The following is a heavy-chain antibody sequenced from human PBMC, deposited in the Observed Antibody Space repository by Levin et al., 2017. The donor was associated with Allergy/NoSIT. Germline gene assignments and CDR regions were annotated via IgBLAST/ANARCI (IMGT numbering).Heavy chain of an antibody. J-gene: IGHJ3*01. D-gene: IGHD3-22*01. CDR3: AKSKSLFPRDAFDF. Sequence: GGSLRLSCAASGFAFSSYAMTWVRQAPGKGLEWVSAISASSGSIFYAHSVKGRFTISRDNSGNTLYLQMSSLRAEDTAIYYCAKSKSLFPRDAFDFWGQGTMVTVSS. V-gene: IGHV3-23*01. CDR2: ISASSGSI. CDR1: GFAFSSYA.